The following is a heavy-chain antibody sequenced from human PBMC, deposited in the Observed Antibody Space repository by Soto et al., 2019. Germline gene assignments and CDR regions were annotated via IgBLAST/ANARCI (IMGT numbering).Heavy chain of an antibody. Sequence: EVQLLESGGGLVQPGGSLRLSCAASGFTFSGFTFSSYAMTWVRQAPGKGLEWVSTISGTGVSTYYADSVKGRFTISRDNSKDTLYLRMNSLRAEDTAVYYCANGGRPPREPFMDVWGQGTTVTVSS. J-gene: IGHJ6*02. CDR1: GFTFSGFTFSSYA. D-gene: IGHD1-1*01. V-gene: IGHV3-23*01. CDR3: ANGGRPPREPFMDV. CDR2: ISGTGVST.